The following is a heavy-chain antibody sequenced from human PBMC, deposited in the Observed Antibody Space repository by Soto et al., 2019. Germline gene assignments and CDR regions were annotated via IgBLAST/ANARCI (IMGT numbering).Heavy chain of an antibody. D-gene: IGHD5-18*01. CDR1: GGSISSSNW. Sequence: QVQLQESGPGLVKPSGTLSLTCAVSGGSISSSNWWSWVRQPPGKGLEWIGEIYHSGSTNYNPSLKSRVTISVEKSKTQFSLKLSSVTAADTAVYYCARDRLTYVDTAMGFDYWGQGTLVTVSS. CDR3: ARDRLTYVDTAMGFDY. J-gene: IGHJ4*02. CDR2: IYHSGST. V-gene: IGHV4-4*02.